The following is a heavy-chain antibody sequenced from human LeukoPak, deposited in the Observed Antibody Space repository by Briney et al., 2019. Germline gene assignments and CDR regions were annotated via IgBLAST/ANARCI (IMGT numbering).Heavy chain of an antibody. V-gene: IGHV3-53*01. CDR2: FYSGGST. Sequence: GGSLSLSCAASGFTVSRNYMSWVRQAPGKGLEGVSVFYSGGSTYYADSVKGRFTISRDNSKNTLYLQMNSLRAEDTAVYYCARVSVVVPADKRYYYYYMDVWGKGTTVTVSS. CDR1: GFTVSRNY. CDR3: ARVSVVVPADKRYYYYYMDV. D-gene: IGHD2-2*01. J-gene: IGHJ6*03.